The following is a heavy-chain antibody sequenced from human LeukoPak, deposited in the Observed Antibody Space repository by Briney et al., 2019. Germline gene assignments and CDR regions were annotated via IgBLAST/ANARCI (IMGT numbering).Heavy chain of an antibody. Sequence: PSETLSLTCAVYGGSFSGYYWSWIRQPPGKGLEWIGEINHRGSTNYNPSLKSRVTISVDTSKNQFSLKLSSVTAADTAVYYCASVPAAYYYYYYMDVWGKGTTVTVSS. D-gene: IGHD2-2*01. J-gene: IGHJ6*03. CDR1: GGSFSGYY. V-gene: IGHV4-34*01. CDR2: INHRGST. CDR3: ASVPAAYYYYYYMDV.